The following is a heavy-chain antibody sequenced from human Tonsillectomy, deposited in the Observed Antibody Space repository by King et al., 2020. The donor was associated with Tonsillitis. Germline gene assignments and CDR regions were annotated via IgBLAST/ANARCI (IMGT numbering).Heavy chain of an antibody. Sequence: QLQESGPGLVKPSETLSLTCAVSGGSISTITYYWGWIRQPPGRGLEWIGNLYRSGSTYFNPSLKNRVTISVDMSKNQFSLRLSSVTAADTAVYYCARRYYHDSSDYSAFDMWGRGTVVTVSS. CDR3: ARRYYHDSSDYSAFDM. CDR1: GGSISTITYY. V-gene: IGHV4-39*01. CDR2: LYRSGST. J-gene: IGHJ3*02. D-gene: IGHD3-22*01.